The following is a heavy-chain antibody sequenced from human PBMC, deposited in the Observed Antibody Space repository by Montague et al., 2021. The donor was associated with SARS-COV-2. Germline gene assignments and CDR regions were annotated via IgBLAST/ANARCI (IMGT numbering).Heavy chain of an antibody. D-gene: IGHD3-16*01. Sequence: TLSLTCTVSGGSINSITYYWSWIRQPAGKGLEWIGRIDSGGNNNYNPSLNSRVTMSMDTSKNQFFLNFTSLTAADTAVYYCARVLGKGTDSWGPGTLVTVSS. CDR3: ARVLGKGTDS. CDR2: IDSGGNN. CDR1: GGSINSITYY. V-gene: IGHV4-61*02. J-gene: IGHJ5*01.